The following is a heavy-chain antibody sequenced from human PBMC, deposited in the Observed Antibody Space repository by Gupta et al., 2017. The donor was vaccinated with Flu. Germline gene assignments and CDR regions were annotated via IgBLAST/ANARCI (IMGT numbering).Heavy chain of an antibody. D-gene: IGHD6-13*01. CDR3: AKDMSKGIAAAGGDY. Sequence: QVQLVESGGGVVQPGRSLRLSCAASGFTFSSYGMHWVRQAPGKGLEWVAVISYDGSNKYYADSVKGRFTISRDNSKNTLYLQMNSLRAEDTAVYYCAKDMSKGIAAAGGDYWGQGTLVTVSS. J-gene: IGHJ4*02. V-gene: IGHV3-30*18. CDR1: GFTFSSYG. CDR2: ISYDGSNK.